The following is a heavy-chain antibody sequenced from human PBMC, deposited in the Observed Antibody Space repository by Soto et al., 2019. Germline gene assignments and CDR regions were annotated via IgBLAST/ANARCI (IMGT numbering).Heavy chain of an antibody. J-gene: IGHJ6*02. V-gene: IGHV2-5*02. D-gene: IGHD6-13*01. Sequence: SGPTLVNPTQTLTLTCTFSGFSLSTSGVGVGWIRQPPGKALEWLALIYWDDDKRYSPSLKSRLTITKDTSKNQVVLTMTNMDPVDTATYYCAHSQQLGIYYYYYYGMDVWGQGTTVTVS. CDR2: IYWDDDK. CDR3: AHSQQLGIYYYYYYGMDV. CDR1: GFSLSTSGVG.